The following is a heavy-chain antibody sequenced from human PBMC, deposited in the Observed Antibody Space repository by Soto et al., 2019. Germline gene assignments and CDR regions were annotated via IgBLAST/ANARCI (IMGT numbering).Heavy chain of an antibody. CDR2: TYYRSKWYN. Sequence: SQTLSLTCAISGDSVSSNSAAWNWIRQSPSRGLEGLGRTYYRSKWYNDYAVSVKSRITINPDTSKNQFSLQLNSVTPEDTAVYYCARGTLAAALFYYYRMDFWGPGTTVTLSS. D-gene: IGHD6-13*01. CDR3: ARGTLAAALFYYYRMDF. CDR1: GDSVSSNSAA. V-gene: IGHV6-1*01. J-gene: IGHJ6*02.